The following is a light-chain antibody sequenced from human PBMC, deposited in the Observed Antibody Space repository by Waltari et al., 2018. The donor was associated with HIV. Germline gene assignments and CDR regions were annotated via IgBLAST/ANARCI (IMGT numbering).Light chain of an antibody. CDR2: GNN. V-gene: IGLV1-40*01. J-gene: IGLJ2*01. CDR3: QSYDSSLSGVV. Sequence: QSMLTQPPSVSGAPGQRVTIFCTGSSSNIGAGYDVHWYRQLPGTAPKVFIYGNNNRPSGVPDRFSGSKSGTSASLAITGLQAEDEADYYCQSYDSSLSGVVFGGGTKVTVL. CDR1: SSNIGAGYD.